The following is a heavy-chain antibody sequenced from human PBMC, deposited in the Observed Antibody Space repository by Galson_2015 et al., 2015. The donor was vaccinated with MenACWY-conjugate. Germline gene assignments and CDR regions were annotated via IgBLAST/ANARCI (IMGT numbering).Heavy chain of an antibody. V-gene: IGHV5-51*01. CDR3: ARQLGYSYGYFYFDY. Sequence: QSGAEVKKPGESLTISCTGSGYSFSTYWIAWVRQMPGKGPEWMGIIYPADSDSNYSPSFEGHVTISADKSINTAYLQWSSLKASDTAMYYCARQLGYSYGYFYFDYWGQGTLVTVSS. J-gene: IGHJ4*02. CDR2: IYPADSDS. CDR1: GYSFSTYW. D-gene: IGHD5-18*01.